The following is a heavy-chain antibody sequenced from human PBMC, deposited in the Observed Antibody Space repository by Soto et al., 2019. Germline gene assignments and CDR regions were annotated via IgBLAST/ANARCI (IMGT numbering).Heavy chain of an antibody. CDR2: ISYSGST. D-gene: IGHD6-19*01. CDR1: GGSVSSGGYF. J-gene: IGHJ4*02. CDR3: ARAPYSSGWPDS. V-gene: IGHV4-61*03. Sequence: QVQLQESGPGLVKPSETLSLTCTVSGGSVSSGGYFWSWIRQPPGKGLEWIGYISYSGSTKYNPSPESRVTVSVATSNKTLTLKLASVTAADTAVYYCARAPYSSGWPDSWGQGTLVTVSS.